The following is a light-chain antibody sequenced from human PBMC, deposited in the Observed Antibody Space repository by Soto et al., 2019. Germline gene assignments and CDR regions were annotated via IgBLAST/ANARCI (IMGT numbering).Light chain of an antibody. CDR3: QQYYSYPRT. Sequence: AIRMTQSPSSFSASTGDRVTITCRASQGISSYLAWYQQKPGKAPKLLIYAASTLQSGVPSRFSGSGSGTDLTLTISCLQSEDFATYYCQQYYSYPRTFGQGTKV. J-gene: IGKJ1*01. CDR1: QGISSY. CDR2: AAS. V-gene: IGKV1-8*01.